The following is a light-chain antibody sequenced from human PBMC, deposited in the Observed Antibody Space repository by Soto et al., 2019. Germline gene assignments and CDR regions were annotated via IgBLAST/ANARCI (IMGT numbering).Light chain of an antibody. CDR1: QNIKNY. CDR3: QQTYNSPGT. J-gene: IGKJ3*01. CDR2: AAS. V-gene: IGKV1-39*01. Sequence: DIQMTQSPSPLSEFLGHIFTFPCRPSQNIKNYLNWYQHKPGTAPRLLIYAASNLQSGAPSRFSGSGFGSDFTLTISSLRPEDFATYYCQQTYNSPGTFGPGTKVDIK.